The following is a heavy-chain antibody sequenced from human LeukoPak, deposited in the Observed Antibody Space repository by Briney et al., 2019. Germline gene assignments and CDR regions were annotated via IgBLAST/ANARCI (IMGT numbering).Heavy chain of an antibody. J-gene: IGHJ4*02. CDR3: ARHLGTYSDH. Sequence: GGSLRLSCAASGFTFSSYGMHWVRQAPGKGLEWVAVISFDESNKSYADCVKGPLTISRYNSKNTLYLQMNSLRPDDTAVYYCARHLGTYSDHWGQGTLLTASP. CDR2: ISFDESNK. V-gene: IGHV3-30*03. D-gene: IGHD7-27*01. CDR1: GFTFSSYG.